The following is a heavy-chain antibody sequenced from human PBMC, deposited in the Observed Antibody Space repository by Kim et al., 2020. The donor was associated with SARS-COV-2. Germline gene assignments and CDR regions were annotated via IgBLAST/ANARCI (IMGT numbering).Heavy chain of an antibody. D-gene: IGHD3-10*01. Sequence: YYSPSLRSRVTISVDTSKNQFSLKLSSVTAADTAVYYCARRYYYGSYFDYWGQGTLVTVSS. V-gene: IGHV4-31*02. CDR3: ARRYYYGSYFDY. J-gene: IGHJ4*02.